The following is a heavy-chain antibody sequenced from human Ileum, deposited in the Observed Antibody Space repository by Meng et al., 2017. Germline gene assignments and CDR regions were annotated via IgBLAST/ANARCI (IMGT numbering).Heavy chain of an antibody. CDR1: GFTFSSYG. D-gene: IGHD1-26*01. CDR3: AKELGARLPFDY. CDR2: LSGSGGST. Sequence: EVRLVESGGGLVQPGGSLRLSCAASGFTFSSYGMGWVRQAPGKGLEWVSALSGSGGSTYYADSVKGRFTISRDNSKNTLYLQMNSLTAEDTALYYCAKELGARLPFDYWGQGTLVTVSS. V-gene: IGHV3-23*04. J-gene: IGHJ4*02.